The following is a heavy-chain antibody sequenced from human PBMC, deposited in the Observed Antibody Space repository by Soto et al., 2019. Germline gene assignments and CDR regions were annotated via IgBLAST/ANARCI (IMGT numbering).Heavy chain of an antibody. V-gene: IGHV3-23*01. J-gene: IGHJ4*02. CDR3: AKLARAFSGSYYQDFDY. Sequence: GGSLRLSCAASGFTFSSYAMSWVRQAPGKGLEWVSAISGSGGSTYYADSVKGRFTISRDNSKNTLYLQMNSLRAEDTAVYYCAKLARAFSGSYYQDFDYWGQGTLVTVSS. CDR2: ISGSGGST. CDR1: GFTFSSYA. D-gene: IGHD3-10*01.